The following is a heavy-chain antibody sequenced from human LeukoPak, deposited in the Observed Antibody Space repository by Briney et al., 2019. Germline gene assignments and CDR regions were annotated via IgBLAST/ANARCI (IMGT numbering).Heavy chain of an antibody. CDR3: ARRGWATVTTWFDP. CDR2: IYYSGGT. J-gene: IGHJ5*02. CDR1: GGSISSSSYY. D-gene: IGHD4-17*01. V-gene: IGHV4-39*01. Sequence: SETLSLTCTVSGGSISSSSYYWGWIRQPPGKGLEWIGSIYYSGGTYYNPSLKSRVTISVDTSKNQFSLKLSSVTAADTAVYYCARRGWATVTTWFDPWGQGTLVTVSS.